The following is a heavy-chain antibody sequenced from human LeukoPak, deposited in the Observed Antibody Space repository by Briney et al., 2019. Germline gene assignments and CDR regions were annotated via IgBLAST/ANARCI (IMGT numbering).Heavy chain of an antibody. CDR2: IYYSGST. Sequence: ASETLSLTCTVSGGSISSYYWSWIRQPPGKGLEWIGYIYYSGSTNYNPSLKSRVTISVDTSKNQFSLKLSSVTAADTAVYYCAMIAVAGSTFDCWGQGTLVTVSS. CDR3: AMIAVAGSTFDC. D-gene: IGHD6-19*01. V-gene: IGHV4-59*12. J-gene: IGHJ4*02. CDR1: GGSISSYY.